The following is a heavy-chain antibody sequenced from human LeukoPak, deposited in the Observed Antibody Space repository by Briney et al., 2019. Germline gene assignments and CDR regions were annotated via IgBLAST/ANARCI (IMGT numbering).Heavy chain of an antibody. CDR3: ARDQPLYYYDSSGWDAFDI. V-gene: IGHV3-11*01. J-gene: IGHJ3*02. Sequence: PGGSLRLSCAASGFIFSDYYMSWIRQAPGKGLERVAYISSSGSTIYYADSVKGRFTISRDNAKNSLYLQMNSLRAEDTAVYYCARDQPLYYYDSSGWDAFDIWGQGTMVTVSS. D-gene: IGHD3-22*01. CDR1: GFIFSDYY. CDR2: ISSSGSTI.